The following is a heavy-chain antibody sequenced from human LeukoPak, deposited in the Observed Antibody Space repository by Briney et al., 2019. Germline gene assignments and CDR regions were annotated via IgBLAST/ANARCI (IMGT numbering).Heavy chain of an antibody. CDR1: GFSVSINY. CDR2: IYASGGT. CDR3: AAKGEGYPGIYVFAQ. D-gene: IGHD3-16*01. V-gene: IGHV3-66*01. Sequence: GGSLRLSCAVSGFSVSINYMSWVRQAPGKGLEWVSVIYASGGTFYTDSVKGRFSISRDTSKNTLDLQMNGLRPDDTAVYYCAAKGEGYPGIYVFAQWGQGTLVTVSS. J-gene: IGHJ4*02.